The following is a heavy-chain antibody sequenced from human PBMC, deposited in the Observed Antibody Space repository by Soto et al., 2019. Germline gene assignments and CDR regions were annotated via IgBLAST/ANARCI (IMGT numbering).Heavy chain of an antibody. Sequence: ASAKVSCKASGYTFTSYGISWVRQAPGQGLEWMGWISAYNGNTNYAQKLQGRVTMTTDTSTSTAYMELRSLRSDDTAVYYCARDSNDYYYYGMDVWGQGTTVTVSS. J-gene: IGHJ6*02. CDR2: ISAYNGNT. V-gene: IGHV1-18*04. D-gene: IGHD4-4*01. CDR3: ARDSNDYYYYGMDV. CDR1: GYTFTSYG.